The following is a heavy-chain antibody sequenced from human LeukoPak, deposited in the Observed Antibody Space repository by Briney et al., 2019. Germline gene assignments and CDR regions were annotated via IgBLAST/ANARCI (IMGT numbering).Heavy chain of an antibody. CDR3: ARDRDSLNWFDP. J-gene: IGHJ5*02. CDR2: IIPIFGTA. CDR1: GGTFSSYA. D-gene: IGHD3-10*01. Sequence: ASVKVSCKASGGTFSSYAISWVRQAPGQGLEWMGGIIPIFGTANYAQKFQGRVTITTDESTSTAYVELSSLRSEDTAVYYCARDRDSLNWFDPWGQGTLVTVSS. V-gene: IGHV1-69*05.